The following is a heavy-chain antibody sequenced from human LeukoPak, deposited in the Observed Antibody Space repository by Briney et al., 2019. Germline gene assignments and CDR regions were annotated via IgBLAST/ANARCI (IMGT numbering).Heavy chain of an antibody. CDR1: GGSISSYH. V-gene: IGHV4-4*07. CDR3: ARDSSSTGLWFDP. J-gene: IGHJ5*02. Sequence: SETLSLTCTVSGGSISSYHWSWIRQPAGKGLEWIGRIYTSGSTNYNPSLKSRVTMSVDTPMNQFSLKLSSVAAADTAVYYCARDSSSTGLWFDPWGQGTLVTVSS. CDR2: IYTSGST. D-gene: IGHD6-13*01.